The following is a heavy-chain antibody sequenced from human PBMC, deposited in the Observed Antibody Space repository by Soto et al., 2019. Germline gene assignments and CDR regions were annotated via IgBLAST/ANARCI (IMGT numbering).Heavy chain of an antibody. J-gene: IGHJ4*02. Sequence: VQLLESGGGLVQPGGSLTLSCAASGFTFGSYTMNWVRQAPGKGLEWVAVVWFDGSYKYYADSVKGRFTISRDNSEKTLYLHMNRLRAEDTALYYCAKDLRRDNGYDLDYWGQGTLVTVSS. CDR2: VWFDGSYK. D-gene: IGHD5-12*01. CDR3: AKDLRRDNGYDLDY. V-gene: IGHV3-33*06. CDR1: GFTFGSYT.